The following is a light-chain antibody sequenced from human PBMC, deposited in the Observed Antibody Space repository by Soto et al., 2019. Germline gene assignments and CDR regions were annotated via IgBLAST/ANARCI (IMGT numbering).Light chain of an antibody. CDR1: SSDVGGYNH. CDR3: CSWTRLSPVV. CDR2: AVS. Sequence: QSVLTQPASVSGSPGQSITISCTGTSSDVGGYNHVSWYQHSPGKAPKLILFAVSDRHSGVSHRFSGSKSGNTASLTISGLQADDEADYYFCSWTRLSPVVFGGGTKLTVL. V-gene: IGLV2-14*01. J-gene: IGLJ2*01.